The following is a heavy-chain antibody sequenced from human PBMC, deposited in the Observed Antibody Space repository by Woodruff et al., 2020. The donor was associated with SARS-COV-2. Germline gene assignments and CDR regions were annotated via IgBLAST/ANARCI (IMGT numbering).Heavy chain of an antibody. CDR2: ISYDGSNK. V-gene: IGHV3-30-3*01. CDR3: ARPQDGYNEGAFDY. Sequence: FTFSSYAMHWVRQAPGKGLEWVAVISYDGSNKYYADSVKGRFTISRDNSKNTLYLQMNSLRAEDTAVYYCARPQDGYNEGAFDYWGQ. J-gene: IGHJ4*02. D-gene: IGHD5-12*01. CDR1: FTFSSYA.